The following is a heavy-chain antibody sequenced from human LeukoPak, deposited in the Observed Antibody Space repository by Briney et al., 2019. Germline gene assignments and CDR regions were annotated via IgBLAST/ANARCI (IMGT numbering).Heavy chain of an antibody. J-gene: IGHJ4*02. CDR1: GFSFSSYG. CDR3: AKDLGVGAYLLFDYITSGLDS. D-gene: IGHD2/OR15-2a*01. CDR2: ISYDGSNE. V-gene: IGHV3-30*18. Sequence: GGSLRLSCAASGFSFSSYGMHWVRQAPGKGLEWVAVISYDGSNEYFADSVKGRFTVSGDNSKNTLYPQMNSLRPEDTAVYYCAKDLGVGAYLLFDYITSGLDSWGQGTLVTVSS.